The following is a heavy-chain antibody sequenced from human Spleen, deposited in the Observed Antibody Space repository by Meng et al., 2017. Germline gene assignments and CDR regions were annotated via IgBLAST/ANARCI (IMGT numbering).Heavy chain of an antibody. CDR3: ARGSVAGTGY. D-gene: IGHD6-19*01. J-gene: IGHJ4*02. CDR2: MNPNSGNT. Sequence: QWKLRNSVAEWKKPGASLKFSCKASGYTLTSYDINWVRQATGQGLEWMGWMNPNSGNTGYAQKFQGRVTMTRNTSISTAYMELSSLRSEDTAVYYCARGSVAGTGYWGQGTLVTVSS. V-gene: IGHV1-8*01. CDR1: GYTLTSYD.